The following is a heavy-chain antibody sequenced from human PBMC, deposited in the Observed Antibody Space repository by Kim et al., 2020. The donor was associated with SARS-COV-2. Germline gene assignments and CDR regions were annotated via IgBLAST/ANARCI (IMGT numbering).Heavy chain of an antibody. V-gene: IGHV3-11*04. J-gene: IGHJ4*02. CDR3: AGYCGGDCYYGAEGVDY. CDR1: GFTFSDYY. CDR2: ISSSGSTI. D-gene: IGHD2-21*02. Sequence: GGSLRLSCAASGFTFSDYYMSWIRQAPGKGLEWVSDISSSGSTIYYADSVKGRFTISRDNAKNSLYLQMNSLRAEDTAVYYCAGYCGGDCYYGAEGVDYWGQGTLVTVSS.